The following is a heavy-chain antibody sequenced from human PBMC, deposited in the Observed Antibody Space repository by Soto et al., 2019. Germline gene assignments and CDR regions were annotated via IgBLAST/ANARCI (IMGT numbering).Heavy chain of an antibody. J-gene: IGHJ6*03. CDR1: GGTFSSYT. CDR3: ASNQGVWLGELFTPGVYYYSYYMDV. CDR2: IIPILGIA. Sequence: QVQLVQSGAEVKKPGSSVKVSCKASGGTFSSYTISWVRQAPGQGLEWMGRIIPILGIANYAQKFQGRVTITADKSTSTAYRELSSLRSEDAAVYYCASNQGVWLGELFTPGVYYYSYYMDVWGKGTTVTVSS. D-gene: IGHD3-10*01. V-gene: IGHV1-69*02.